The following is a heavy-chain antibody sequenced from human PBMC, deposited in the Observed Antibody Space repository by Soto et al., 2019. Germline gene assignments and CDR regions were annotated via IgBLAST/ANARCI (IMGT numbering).Heavy chain of an antibody. Sequence: EVQLVESGGGLIQPGGSLRLSCVASGFIVSSNQMSWVRQAPGKGLEWVSVIYSGHTTYYADSVEGRFTISRDASKNTLYLQMNSLRVEDTAVYYCVRGPSDHKLRLVEWPYGDYWGQGALVTVSS. CDR2: IYSGHTT. D-gene: IGHD3-3*01. V-gene: IGHV3-53*01. CDR3: VRGPSDHKLRLVEWPYGDY. J-gene: IGHJ4*02. CDR1: GFIVSSNQ.